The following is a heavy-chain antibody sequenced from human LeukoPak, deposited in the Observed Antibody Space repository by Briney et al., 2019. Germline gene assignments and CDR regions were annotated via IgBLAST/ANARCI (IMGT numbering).Heavy chain of an antibody. J-gene: IGHJ4*02. D-gene: IGHD3-22*01. CDR1: GFTFSSYA. CDR2: ISGSGGNT. V-gene: IGHV3-23*01. CDR3: ARGMSATSGYLELEY. Sequence: GGSLRLSCAASGFTFSSYAMSWVRQSPAKGLEWVSAISGSGGNTYSADSVKGRCTISRDNSLQTLFLHMNSLRAEDTAVYYCARGMSATSGYLELEYWGQGALVTVST.